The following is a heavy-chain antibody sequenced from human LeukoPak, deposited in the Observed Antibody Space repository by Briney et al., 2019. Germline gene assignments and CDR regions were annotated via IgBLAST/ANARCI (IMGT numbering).Heavy chain of an antibody. V-gene: IGHV1-69*13. CDR3: ARDYYDSSGPDDDAFDI. CDR1: GGTFTSYA. CDR2: IIPIFGTA. Sequence: SVKVSCKASGGTFTSYAISWVRQAPGQGLEWMGGIIPIFGTANYAQKFQGRVTITADESTSTAYMELSSLRSEDTAVYYCARDYYDSSGPDDDAFDIWGQGTMVTVSS. J-gene: IGHJ3*02. D-gene: IGHD3-22*01.